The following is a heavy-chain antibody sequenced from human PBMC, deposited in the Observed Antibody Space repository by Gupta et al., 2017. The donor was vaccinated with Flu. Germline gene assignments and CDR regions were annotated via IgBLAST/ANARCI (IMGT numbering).Heavy chain of an antibody. Sequence: QVQLQESGPGLVKPSQTLSLTCTVSGGSISSGSYYWSWIRQPAGKGREWIGSIYTSGRTNDNPALKSRVTISVDTAKNQFSLKMRSVTAADTAVYYYERVGQADGYNSDDGGQGTLVTVSS. J-gene: IGHJ4*02. CDR3: ERVGQADGYNSDD. D-gene: IGHD5-18*01. V-gene: IGHV4-61*02. CDR1: GGSISSGSYY. CDR2: IYTSGRT.